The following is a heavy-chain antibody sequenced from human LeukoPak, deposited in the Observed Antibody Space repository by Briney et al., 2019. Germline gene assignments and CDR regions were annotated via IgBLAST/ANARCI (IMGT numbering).Heavy chain of an antibody. V-gene: IGHV1-69*04. Sequence: SVKLSCNASGSTFSSYAISWVRQAPGQGLELMGRIIPNLCIANYAQKFQGRVTITADKSTSTAYMELSSLRSEDTAVYYCARAPSHRQLVLADWGQGTLVTVSS. CDR2: IIPNLCIA. D-gene: IGHD6-6*01. CDR3: ARAPSHRQLVLAD. J-gene: IGHJ4*02. CDR1: GSTFSSYA.